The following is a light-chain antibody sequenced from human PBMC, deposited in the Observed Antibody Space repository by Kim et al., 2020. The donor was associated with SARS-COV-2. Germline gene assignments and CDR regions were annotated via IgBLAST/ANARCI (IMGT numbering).Light chain of an antibody. CDR3: NSRDRSGNHVL. J-gene: IGLJ2*01. CDR1: SLRSYY. CDR2: GKN. V-gene: IGLV3-19*01. Sequence: ALGQTVSITCQGDSLRSYYASWYQQKPGQAPVLVIYGKNNRPSGIPDRFSGSSSGNTASLTITGAQAEDEADYYCNSRDRSGNHVLFGGGTQLTVL.